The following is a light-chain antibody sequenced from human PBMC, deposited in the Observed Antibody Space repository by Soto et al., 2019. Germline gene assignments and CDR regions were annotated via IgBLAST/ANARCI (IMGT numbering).Light chain of an antibody. Sequence: QAVVTQEPSLTVSPGGTVTLTCGSSTGAVTSGHYPYWFQQKPGQAPRTLIYDTSNKHSWTPARFSGSLLGGKAALTLSGAQPEDEAEYYCLLSYNGACVVFGGGTQLTVL. CDR2: DTS. CDR1: TGAVTSGHY. J-gene: IGLJ2*01. CDR3: LLSYNGACVV. V-gene: IGLV7-46*01.